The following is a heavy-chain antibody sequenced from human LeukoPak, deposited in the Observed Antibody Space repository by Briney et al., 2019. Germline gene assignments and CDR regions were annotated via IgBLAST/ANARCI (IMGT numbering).Heavy chain of an antibody. CDR3: AREGSYDYIWGSYRPSDAFDI. V-gene: IGHV3-7*01. CDR2: IKQDGSEK. D-gene: IGHD3-16*02. Sequence: GGSLRLSCAASGFTFSSYWMSWVRQAPGKGLEWVANIKQDGSEKYYVDSVKGRFTISGDNAKNSLYLQMNSLRAEDTAVYYCAREGSYDYIWGSYRPSDAFDIWGQGTMVTVSS. CDR1: GFTFSSYW. J-gene: IGHJ3*02.